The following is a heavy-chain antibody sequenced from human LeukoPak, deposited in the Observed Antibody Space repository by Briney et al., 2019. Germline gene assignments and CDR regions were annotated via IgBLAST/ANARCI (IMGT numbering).Heavy chain of an antibody. Sequence: TVKVSCKASGGTFSSYAISWVRQAPGQGLEWMGRNIPILGIANYTQKFQGRVTITADKSTSTAYMELSRLRFGDTAVYYCARGYSYGTLYYYYGMDVWGQGTTVTVSS. J-gene: IGHJ6*01. D-gene: IGHD5-18*01. CDR3: ARGYSYGTLYYYYGMDV. CDR2: NIPILGIA. CDR1: GGTFSSYA. V-gene: IGHV1-69*04.